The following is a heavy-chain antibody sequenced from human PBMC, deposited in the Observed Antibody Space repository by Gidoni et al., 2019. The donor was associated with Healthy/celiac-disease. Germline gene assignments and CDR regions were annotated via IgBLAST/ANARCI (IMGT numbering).Heavy chain of an antibody. J-gene: IGHJ4*02. V-gene: IGHV4-34*01. D-gene: IGHD3-22*01. CDR2: INHSGST. Sequence: QVQLQQWGAGLLKPSETLSLTCAVYGGSFSGYYWSWIRQPPGKGLEWIGEINHSGSTNYNPSLKSRVTISADTSKNQFSLKLSSVTAADTAVYYCARRGRYYYDSSGYYYHFDYWGQGTLVTVSS. CDR3: ARRGRYYYDSSGYYYHFDY. CDR1: GGSFSGYY.